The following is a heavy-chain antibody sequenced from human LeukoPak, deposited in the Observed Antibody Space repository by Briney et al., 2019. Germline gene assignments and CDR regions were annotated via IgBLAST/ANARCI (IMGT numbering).Heavy chain of an antibody. CDR2: IYSGGST. J-gene: IGHJ4*02. CDR3: TRPYYYESSGYYYFDY. Sequence: QSGGSLRLSCAASGFTVSSNYMSWVRQAPGKGLEWVSTIYSGGSTYYADSVKGRFAISRDNSKNTLYLQMNSLRAEDTAVYYCTRPYYYESSGYYYFDYWGQGTLVTVSS. CDR1: GFTVSSNY. D-gene: IGHD3-22*01. V-gene: IGHV3-53*01.